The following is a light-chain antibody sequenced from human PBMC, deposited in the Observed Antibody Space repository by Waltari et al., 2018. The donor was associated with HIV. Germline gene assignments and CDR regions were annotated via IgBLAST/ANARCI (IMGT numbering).Light chain of an antibody. J-gene: IGLJ2*01. CDR2: GNN. V-gene: IGLV1-40*01. Sequence: HSVLTQPPSVSGAPGQQVTISCTGSRSNIGASYDVHWYQQVPGTAPRLLIHGNNYRPSGVPDRFSASRSGTSASLAITGLQADDEADYYCQSYDSNLSGLVFGGGTKLTVL. CDR3: QSYDSNLSGLV. CDR1: RSNIGASYD.